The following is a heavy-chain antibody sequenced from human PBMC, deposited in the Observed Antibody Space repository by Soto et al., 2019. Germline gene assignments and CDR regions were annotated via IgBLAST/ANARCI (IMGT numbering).Heavy chain of an antibody. Sequence: GGSLRLSCAASGFTFSSYGMHWVRQAPGKGLEWVAVIWYDGSNKYYADSVKGRFTISRDNSKNTLYLQMNSLRAEDTAVYYCAREPPIAARHRGGQVLDYWGQGTLVTVSS. CDR3: AREPPIAARHRGGQVLDY. CDR1: GFTFSSYG. CDR2: IWYDGSNK. V-gene: IGHV3-33*01. J-gene: IGHJ4*02. D-gene: IGHD6-6*01.